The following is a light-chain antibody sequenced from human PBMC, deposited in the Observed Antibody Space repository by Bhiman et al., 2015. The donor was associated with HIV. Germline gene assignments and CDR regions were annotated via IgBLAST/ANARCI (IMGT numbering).Light chain of an antibody. CDR1: SSNIGNND. V-gene: IGLV1-51*02. Sequence: QSVLTQPPSVSAAPGQKVTISCSGSSSNIGNNDVSWYQQVPGTAPKLLIYENNKRPSGIPDRFSGSKSGTSATLGITGLQTGDEADYYCGTWDSSLSAPDWVFGGGTKATVL. CDR3: GTWDSSLSAPDWV. J-gene: IGLJ3*02. CDR2: ENN.